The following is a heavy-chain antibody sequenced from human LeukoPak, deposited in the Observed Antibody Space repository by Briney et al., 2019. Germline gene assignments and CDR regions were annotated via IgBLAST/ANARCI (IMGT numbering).Heavy chain of an antibody. CDR1: GYTFTSYG. CDR3: ATHSSGYYYVNPLWQH. D-gene: IGHD3-22*01. V-gene: IGHV1-18*01. J-gene: IGHJ1*01. Sequence: GASVKVSCKASGYTFTSYGISWVRQAPGQGLEWMGWISAYNGNTKYAQKLQGRVTMTIDTSTSTAYMELSSLRSEDTAVYYCATHSSGYYYVNPLWQHWGQGTLVTVSS. CDR2: ISAYNGNT.